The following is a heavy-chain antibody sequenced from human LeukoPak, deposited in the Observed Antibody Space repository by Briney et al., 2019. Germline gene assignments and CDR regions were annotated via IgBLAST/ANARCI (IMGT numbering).Heavy chain of an antibody. V-gene: IGHV1-18*01. CDR1: GYTFTSYG. D-gene: IGHD3-22*01. CDR2: ISAYNGNT. Sequence: ASVNVSCKASGYTFTSYGISWVRQAPGQGLEWMGWISAYNGNTNYAQKLQGRVTMTTDTSTSTAYMELRSLRSDDTAVYYCARYYYDSSGYYSREDRYYYYGMDVWGQGTTVTVSS. J-gene: IGHJ6*02. CDR3: ARYYYDSSGYYSREDRYYYYGMDV.